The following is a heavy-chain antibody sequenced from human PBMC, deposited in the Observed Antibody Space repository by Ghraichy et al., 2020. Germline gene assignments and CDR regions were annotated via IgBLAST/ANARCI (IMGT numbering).Heavy chain of an antibody. Sequence: GESLNISCAASGFTFSSYSMNWVRQAPGKGLEWVSYISSSSSTIYYADSVKGRFTISRDNAKNSLYLQMNSLRDEDTAVYYCAREVAERDYWYFDLWGRGTLVTVSS. D-gene: IGHD2-15*01. J-gene: IGHJ2*01. CDR3: AREVAERDYWYFDL. V-gene: IGHV3-48*02. CDR1: GFTFSSYS. CDR2: ISSSSSTI.